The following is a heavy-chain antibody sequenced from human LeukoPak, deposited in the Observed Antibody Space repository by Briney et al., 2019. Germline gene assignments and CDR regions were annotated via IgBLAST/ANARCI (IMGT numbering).Heavy chain of an antibody. Sequence: GGSLRLSCAAAGFTFSSYAMAWVRQSPGKGLEWVSCITGGGEHTYHTDSVKGRFTISRDNSKNTLYLQMNSLRVEDTAVYYCAKGTLGKCSGGSCYPRDYWGQGTLVTVSS. J-gene: IGHJ4*02. CDR2: ITGGGEHT. CDR3: AKGTLGKCSGGSCYPRDY. CDR1: GFTFSSYA. D-gene: IGHD2-15*01. V-gene: IGHV3-23*01.